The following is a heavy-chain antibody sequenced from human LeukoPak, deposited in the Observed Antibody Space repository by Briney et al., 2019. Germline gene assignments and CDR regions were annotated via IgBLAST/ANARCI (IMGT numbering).Heavy chain of an antibody. CDR2: IHPNSGAT. V-gene: IGHV1-2*06. Sequence: GASVKVSCKATGYTFTGYYLHWVRQAPGQGLEWMGRIHPNSGATNSAQKFQGRVTMTRDTSITTAYMELSRLTSDDTAVYYCARVEAVTNSNWFDPWGQGTLVTASS. CDR3: ARVEAVTNSNWFDP. J-gene: IGHJ5*02. CDR1: GYTFTGYY. D-gene: IGHD4-17*01.